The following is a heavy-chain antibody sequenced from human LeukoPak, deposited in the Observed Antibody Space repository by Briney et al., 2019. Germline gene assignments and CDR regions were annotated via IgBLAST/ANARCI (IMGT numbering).Heavy chain of an antibody. J-gene: IGHJ1*01. D-gene: IGHD3-10*01. Sequence: GASVKVSCKASGYTLNALSIHWVRQAPGKGLEWMGGLDPVDGETIYVQRFQGRVTMNEDTSTDTAYLDLRSLRSDDTAVYYCTTSRRFYYGSGTFQYWGQGTLLTVSS. CDR1: GYTLNALS. CDR2: LDPVDGET. CDR3: TTSRRFYYGSGTFQY. V-gene: IGHV1-24*01.